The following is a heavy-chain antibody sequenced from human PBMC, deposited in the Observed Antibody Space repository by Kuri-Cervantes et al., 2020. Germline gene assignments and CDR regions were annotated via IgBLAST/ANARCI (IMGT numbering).Heavy chain of an antibody. J-gene: IGHJ4*02. V-gene: IGHV4-30-2*01. CDR3: DRERVASRKPRYFDY. CDR2: IYQSGST. CDR1: GGSISSGGYS. D-gene: IGHD3-3*01. Sequence: SETLSLTCAVSGGSISSGGYSWSWIRQPPGKGLEWIGYIYQSGSTYYNPSLKSRVTISVDRSKNQFSLKLGSVSAADAAVCYCDRERVASRKPRYFDYWGQGTLVTVSS.